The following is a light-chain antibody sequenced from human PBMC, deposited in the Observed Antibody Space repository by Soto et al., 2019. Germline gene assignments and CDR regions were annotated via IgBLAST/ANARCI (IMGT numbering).Light chain of an antibody. J-gene: IGKJ5*01. V-gene: IGKV1-12*01. CDR3: QQVNSFPRT. CDR1: QSVRGTS. Sequence: DIVFTQSPGTLSLSPGERATLSCRASQSVRGTSLAWYQQKPGKAPKLLIYGASSLQRGVPSRFSGSGSGRDFTLTISSLQPEDFATYYCQQVNSFPRTFGQGTRLEIK. CDR2: GAS.